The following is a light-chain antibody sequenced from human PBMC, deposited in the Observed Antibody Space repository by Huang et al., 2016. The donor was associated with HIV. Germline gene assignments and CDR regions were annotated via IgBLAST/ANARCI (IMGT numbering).Light chain of an antibody. J-gene: IGKJ1*01. V-gene: IGKV2D-29*02. CDR1: QSLLHTDEKTY. CDR2: EGS. Sequence: DIVMTQTPLSLSVTPGQPASISCKSSQSLLHTDEKTYLYWYLQKPGQSPHLLIYEGSNRFSGVSDRFSGSGSGTNFTLKISRVEAEDAGVYYCMQTMQPTTFGQGTKVEIK. CDR3: MQTMQPTT.